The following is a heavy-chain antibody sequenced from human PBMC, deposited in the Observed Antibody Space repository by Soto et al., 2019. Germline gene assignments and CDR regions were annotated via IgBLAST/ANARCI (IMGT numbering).Heavy chain of an antibody. D-gene: IGHD3-10*01. V-gene: IGHV4-61*01. CDR3: ARQTMVRGHYYYGMDV. CDR1: GGSVSSGSYY. Sequence: PSETLSLTCTVSGGSVSSGSYYWSWIRQPPGKGLEWIGYIYYSGSTNYNPSLKGRVTISVDTSKNQFSLKLSSVTAADTAVYYCARQTMVRGHYYYGMDVWGQGTTVTVSS. J-gene: IGHJ6*02. CDR2: IYYSGST.